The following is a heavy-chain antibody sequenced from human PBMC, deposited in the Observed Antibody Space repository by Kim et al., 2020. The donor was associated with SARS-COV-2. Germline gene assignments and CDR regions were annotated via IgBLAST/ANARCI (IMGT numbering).Heavy chain of an antibody. J-gene: IGHJ6*02. Sequence: VKGRFTTSRDNAKNSLYLQMNSLRAEDTAVYYCARGGSSWPDYYYYGMDVWGQGTTVTVSS. CDR3: ARGGSSWPDYYYYGMDV. D-gene: IGHD6-13*01. V-gene: IGHV3-11*06.